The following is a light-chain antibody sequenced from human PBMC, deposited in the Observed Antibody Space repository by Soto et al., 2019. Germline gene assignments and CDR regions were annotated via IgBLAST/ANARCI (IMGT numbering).Light chain of an antibody. V-gene: IGLV1-40*01. CDR2: GSS. J-gene: IGLJ2*01. CDR1: SSNIGAGHV. CDR3: QSYDNSLSASV. Sequence: QSVLTQPPSVSGAPGQRVTISCTGSSSNIGAGHVVHWYQQFPGRAPNLLIYGSSNRPSGVPDRFSGSKSGTSASLAITGLQAEVEADYYCQSYDNSLSASVFGGGTKVTVL.